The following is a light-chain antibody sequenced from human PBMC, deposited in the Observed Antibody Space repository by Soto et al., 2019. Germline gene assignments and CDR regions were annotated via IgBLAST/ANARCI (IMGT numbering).Light chain of an antibody. J-gene: IGKJ1*01. CDR1: QSISSW. Sequence: DIQMTQSPSTLSASVGDRVTITCRASQSISSWLAWYQQKPGKAPKLLIYDASSLESGVPSRFSGSGSGTEFTLTISSLQPDDFATYYCQHLQTVGQGTKVEIK. V-gene: IGKV1-5*01. CDR2: DAS. CDR3: QHLQT.